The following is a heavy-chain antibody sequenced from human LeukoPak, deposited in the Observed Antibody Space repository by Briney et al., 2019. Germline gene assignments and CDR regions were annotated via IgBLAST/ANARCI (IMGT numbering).Heavy chain of an antibody. CDR3: AAPRH. Sequence: GGSLRLSCAAAGFTFSSYSMNWVRQAPGKGLEWVSSISSSSSYIYYADSVEGRFTISRDNAKNSLYLQMNSLRAEYTAVYHCAAPRHLGQGTLVTVSS. CDR1: GFTFSSYS. V-gene: IGHV3-21*01. CDR2: ISSSSSYI. J-gene: IGHJ1*01.